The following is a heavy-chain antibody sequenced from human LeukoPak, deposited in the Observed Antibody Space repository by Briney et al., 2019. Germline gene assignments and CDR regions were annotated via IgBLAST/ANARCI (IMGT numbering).Heavy chain of an antibody. D-gene: IGHD6-13*01. Sequence: GGSLRLSCAASGFTFSSYGMHWVRQAPGKGLEWVAFIRYDGSNKYYADSVKGRFTISRDNSKNTLYLQMNSLRAEDTAVYYCAKAGSWSPWGYYFDYWGQGTLVTVSS. V-gene: IGHV3-30*02. J-gene: IGHJ4*02. CDR2: IRYDGSNK. CDR1: GFTFSSYG. CDR3: AKAGSWSPWGYYFDY.